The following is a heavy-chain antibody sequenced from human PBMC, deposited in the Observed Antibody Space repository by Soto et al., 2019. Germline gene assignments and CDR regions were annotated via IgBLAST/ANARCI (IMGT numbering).Heavy chain of an antibody. CDR2: ISGGGDST. CDR1: GFTFSDYA. V-gene: IGHV3-23*01. J-gene: IGHJ4*02. D-gene: IGHD3-3*02. CDR3: AKNGAAFGLFDF. Sequence: HPGGSLRLSCAASGFTFSDYAMTWVRQAPGKGLEWVSAISGGGDSTKYADSVKGRFTISRDNSKNTVYLQMNSLRAEDTAVYFCAKNGAAFGLFDFWGQGTLVTVSS.